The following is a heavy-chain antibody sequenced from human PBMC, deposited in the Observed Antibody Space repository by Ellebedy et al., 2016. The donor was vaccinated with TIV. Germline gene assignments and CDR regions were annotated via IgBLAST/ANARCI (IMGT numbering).Heavy chain of an antibody. J-gene: IGHJ4*02. D-gene: IGHD5-12*01. V-gene: IGHV3-9*01. CDR2: ISWHSGSV. Sequence: GGSLRLXXVASGFAFGDYAMHWVRQTPGKGLEWVAGISWHSGSVDYADSVKGRFTISRDNANNSLLLQMNSLRVEDTALYYCSKDITGYSLYYFDSWGQGTLVTVSS. CDR3: SKDITGYSLYYFDS. CDR1: GFAFGDYA.